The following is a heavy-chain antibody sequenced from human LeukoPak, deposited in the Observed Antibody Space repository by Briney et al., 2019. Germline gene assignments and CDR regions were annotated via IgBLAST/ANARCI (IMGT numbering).Heavy chain of an antibody. V-gene: IGHV1-2*02. CDR1: GYTFTGYY. D-gene: IGHD2-21*02. CDR2: INPNSGGT. CDR3: ARDPALTRSWFDP. Sequence: ASVKVSCKASGYTFTGYYMHWVRQAPGQGLEWMGWINPNSGGTNYAQKFQGRVTMTRDTSISTAYMELSRLRSDDTAVYYCARDPALTRSWFDPWGQGTLVTVSS. J-gene: IGHJ5*02.